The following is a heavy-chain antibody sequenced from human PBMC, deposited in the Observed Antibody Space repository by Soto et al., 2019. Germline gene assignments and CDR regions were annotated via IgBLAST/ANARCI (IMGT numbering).Heavy chain of an antibody. CDR1: GYTFTSYD. D-gene: IGHD1-1*01. J-gene: IGHJ6*02. Sequence: QVQLVQSGAEVKKPGASVKVSCKASGYTFTSYDINWVRQATGQGLEWMGWMNPNSGNTGYAQKFRGRVTMTSNTSISTPYMELSSLRSEDTAVYYFARERTGTTSMDVWGQGTTVTVSS. CDR3: ARERTGTTSMDV. CDR2: MNPNSGNT. V-gene: IGHV1-8*01.